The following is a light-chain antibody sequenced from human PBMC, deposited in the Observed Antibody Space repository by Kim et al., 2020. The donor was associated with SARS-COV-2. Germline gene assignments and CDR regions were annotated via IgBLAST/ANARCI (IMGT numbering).Light chain of an antibody. CDR1: SRDIGSSPR. J-gene: IGLJ3*02. CDR3: SSYTLRTTWV. CDR2: DVT. Sequence: QSVTIACTGPSRDIGSSPRVSCYRQPPGSAPKLIIFDVTERPSGVPDRFSGSKSDTPASLTISGLQPEDEADYYCSSYTLRTTWVFGGGTKLTVL. V-gene: IGLV2-18*02.